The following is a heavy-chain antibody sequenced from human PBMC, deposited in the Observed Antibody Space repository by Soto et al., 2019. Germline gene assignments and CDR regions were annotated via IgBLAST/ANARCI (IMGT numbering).Heavy chain of an antibody. Sequence: TGGSLRLSCAASGFTFSSYGMNWVRQAPGKGLEWVSSISSSSTYIYYADSLKGRFTISRDNAKSSLYLQMNSLRAEDTAVYYCARESYGFDYWGQGTLVTVSS. V-gene: IGHV3-21*01. CDR2: ISSSSTYI. D-gene: IGHD4-17*01. CDR3: ARESYGFDY. CDR1: GFTFSSYG. J-gene: IGHJ4*02.